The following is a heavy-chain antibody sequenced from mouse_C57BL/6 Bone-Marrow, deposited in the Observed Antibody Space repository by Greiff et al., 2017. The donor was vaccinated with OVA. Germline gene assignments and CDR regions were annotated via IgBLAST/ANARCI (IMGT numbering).Heavy chain of an antibody. CDR3: ARRGPYDYEGMDY. CDR2: IYPGGGYT. D-gene: IGHD2-4*01. V-gene: IGHV1-63*01. CDR1: GYTFTNYW. J-gene: IGHJ4*01. Sequence: VQLQQSGAELVRPGTSVKMSCKASGYTFTNYWIGWAKQRPGHGLEWIGDIYPGGGYTNYNEKFKGKATLTADKSSSTAYMQCSSLTSEDSAIYYCARRGPYDYEGMDYWGQGTSVTVSS.